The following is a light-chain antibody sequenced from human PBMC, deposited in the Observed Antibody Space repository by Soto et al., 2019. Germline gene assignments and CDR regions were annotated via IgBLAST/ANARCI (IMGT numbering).Light chain of an antibody. CDR3: QSFDSSLRGWV. CDR1: SSNIGARYD. V-gene: IGLV1-40*01. CDR2: DNN. J-gene: IGLJ3*02. Sequence: QSVLTQPPSVSGAPGQTVAISCTGSSSNIGARYDVHWYRQLPGTAPKLLIYDNNNRPSGVPDRFSGSKSGTSASLAISGLQTEDEADYYCQSFDSSLRGWVFGGGTKLTVL.